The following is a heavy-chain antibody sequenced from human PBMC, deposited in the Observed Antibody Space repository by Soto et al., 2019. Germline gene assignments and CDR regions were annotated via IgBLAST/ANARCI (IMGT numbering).Heavy chain of an antibody. J-gene: IGHJ4*02. D-gene: IGHD6-13*01. Sequence: GGSLRLSCAASGFTFSSYAMHWVRQAPGKGLEWVAVISYDGSNKYYADSVKGRFTISRDNSKNTLYLQMNSLRAEDTAVYYCARDGGSPVMSSWLEYYFDYWGQGTLVTVSS. CDR3: ARDGGSPVMSSWLEYYFDY. CDR1: GFTFSSYA. CDR2: ISYDGSNK. V-gene: IGHV3-30-3*01.